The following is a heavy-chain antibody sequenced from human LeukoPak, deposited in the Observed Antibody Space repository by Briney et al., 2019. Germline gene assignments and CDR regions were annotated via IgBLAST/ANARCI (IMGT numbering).Heavy chain of an antibody. CDR3: AGSGSNVRYYYYYMDV. D-gene: IGHD4-11*01. V-gene: IGHV1-2*02. CDR1: GYTFTGYY. J-gene: IGHJ6*03. Sequence: ASVKVSCKASGYTFTGYYMHWVRQAPGQGLEWMGWINPNSGGTNYAQKFQGRVTMTRDTSISTAYMELSRLRSDDTAVYYCAGSGSNVRYYYYYMDVWGKGTTATVSS. CDR2: INPNSGGT.